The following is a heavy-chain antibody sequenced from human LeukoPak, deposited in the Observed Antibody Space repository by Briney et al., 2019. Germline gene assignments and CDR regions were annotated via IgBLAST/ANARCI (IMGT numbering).Heavy chain of an antibody. CDR3: AKGAEIDH. Sequence: GRSLRLSCAASGFNFNNFAMSWVRQAAGKGPEWLSATTGPADTTYYAESVKGRFTISRDYSKSMVYLQMNSLRVEDTAIYYCAKGAEIDHWGQGTLVTVSS. V-gene: IGHV3-23*01. J-gene: IGHJ4*02. CDR1: GFNFNNFA. CDR2: TTGPADTT.